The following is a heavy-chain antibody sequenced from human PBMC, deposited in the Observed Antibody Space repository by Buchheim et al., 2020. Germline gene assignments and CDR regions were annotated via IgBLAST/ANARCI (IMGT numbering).Heavy chain of an antibody. CDR2: IIPILGIA. V-gene: IGHV1-69*02. CDR3: AVRHGMATNSRLFDL. Sequence: QVQLVQSGAEVKKPGSSVKVPCKASGGTFSSYTISWVRQAPGQGLEWMGRIIPILGIANYAQKFQGRVTITADKSTSTAYIELSSLRSEDTAVYYCAVRHGMATNSRLFDLWGRGTL. CDR1: GGTFSSYT. J-gene: IGHJ2*01. D-gene: IGHD5-24*01.